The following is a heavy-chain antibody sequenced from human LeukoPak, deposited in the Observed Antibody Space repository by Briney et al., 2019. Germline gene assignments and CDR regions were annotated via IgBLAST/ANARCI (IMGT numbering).Heavy chain of an antibody. V-gene: IGHV4-38-2*02. J-gene: IGHJ5*02. Sequence: SETLSLTCTVSGYSISSGYYWGWIRQPPGKGLEWIGSIYHSGSTYYNPSLKSRVTIPVDTSKNQFSLTLSSVTAADTAVYYCARAYYDFWSGPPGRYNWFDPWGQGTLVTVSS. CDR2: IYHSGST. D-gene: IGHD3-3*01. CDR3: ARAYYDFWSGPPGRYNWFDP. CDR1: GYSISSGYY.